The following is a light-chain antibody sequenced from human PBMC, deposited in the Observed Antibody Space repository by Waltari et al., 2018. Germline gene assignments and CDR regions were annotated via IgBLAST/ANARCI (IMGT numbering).Light chain of an antibody. V-gene: IGKV3-11*01. J-gene: IGKJ3*01. Sequence: EIVLTQSPATLSLSPGERATLSCRASQSVSHYLAWFQQKPGQAPRLLIYEASRRATGIPTRCSGSGSATDFTLTISSLEPEDFAVYYCQQRSNWLFTFGPGTKVEIK. CDR3: QQRSNWLFT. CDR1: QSVSHY. CDR2: EAS.